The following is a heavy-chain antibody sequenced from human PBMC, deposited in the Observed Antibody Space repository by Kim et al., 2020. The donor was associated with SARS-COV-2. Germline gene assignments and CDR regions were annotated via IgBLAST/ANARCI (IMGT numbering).Heavy chain of an antibody. CDR2: IYYSGST. D-gene: IGHD6-19*01. Sequence: SETLSLTCTVSGGSISSSSYYWGWIRQPPGKGLEWIGSIYYSGSTYYNPSLKSRVTISVDTSKNQFSLKLSSVTAADTAVYYCARQERQWLGLVPDWFDPWGQGTRGTVSS. J-gene: IGHJ5*02. V-gene: IGHV4-39*01. CDR3: ARQERQWLGLVPDWFDP. CDR1: GGSISSSSYY.